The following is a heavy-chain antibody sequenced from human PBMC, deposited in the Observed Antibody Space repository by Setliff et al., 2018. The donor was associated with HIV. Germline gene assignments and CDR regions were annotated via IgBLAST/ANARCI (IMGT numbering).Heavy chain of an antibody. J-gene: IGHJ3*02. CDR3: ARGPRGIAVAGDAFDI. Sequence: SETLSLTCTVSGGSISSYYWSWIRQPPGKGLEWIGFIYYSGSTNYNPSLKCRVTISVDTSKNQFSLNLSSVTAADTAVYYCARGPRGIAVAGDAFDIWGQGTMVTVSS. CDR1: GGSISSYY. CDR2: IYYSGST. V-gene: IGHV4-59*01. D-gene: IGHD6-19*01.